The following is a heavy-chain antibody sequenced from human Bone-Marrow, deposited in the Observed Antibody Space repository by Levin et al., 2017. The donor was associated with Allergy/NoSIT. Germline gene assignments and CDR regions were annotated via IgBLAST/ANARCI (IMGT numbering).Heavy chain of an antibody. CDR3: ARLPRTAGVHYFDH. CDR1: GYIFATHW. J-gene: IGHJ4*02. V-gene: IGHV5-51*01. D-gene: IGHD6-13*01. CDR2: IYPADSDT. Sequence: NRGESLKISCKVSGYIFATHWIGWVRQMPGKGLEYMAIIYPADSDTRYSPSFQGQVTISADRSISTAYLQWSSLEASDSAKYYCARLPRTAGVHYFDHWGQGTLVTVSS.